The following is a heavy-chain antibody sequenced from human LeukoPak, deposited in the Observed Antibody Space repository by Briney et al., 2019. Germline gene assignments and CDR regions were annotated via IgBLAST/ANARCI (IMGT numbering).Heavy chain of an antibody. CDR3: ARGQEQFSSPWQWGPRRKNFYYYGMDV. CDR1: GFTVSSSS. D-gene: IGHD6-19*01. CDR2: ISSDGNT. V-gene: IGHV3-66*01. J-gene: IGHJ6*02. Sequence: EGSLRLSCAASGFTVSSSSMNWVRLGPGKGLEWVSVISSDGNTYYADSVKGRFTISRDNSRNTLSLQMHGLRADDTAAYYCARGQEQFSSPWQWGPRRKNFYYYGMDVWGQGTTVTVSS.